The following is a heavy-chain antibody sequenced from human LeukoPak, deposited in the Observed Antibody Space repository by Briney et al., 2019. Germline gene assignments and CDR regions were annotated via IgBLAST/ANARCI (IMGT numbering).Heavy chain of an antibody. D-gene: IGHD3-22*01. CDR1: GGSISSYY. J-gene: IGHJ4*02. CDR3: ARDWPGYYDSSGYDYFDY. Sequence: SETLSLTCTVSGGSISSYYWSWIRQPAGKGLEWIGRIYTSGSTNYNPSLKSRVTMSVDTSKYQYSLKLSSVTAADTAVYYCARDWPGYYDSSGYDYFDYWGQGTLVTVSS. CDR2: IYTSGST. V-gene: IGHV4-4*07.